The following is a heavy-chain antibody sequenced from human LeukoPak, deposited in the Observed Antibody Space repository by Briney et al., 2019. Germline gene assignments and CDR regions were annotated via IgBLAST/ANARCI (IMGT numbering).Heavy chain of an antibody. CDR1: GGSISSSSYY. V-gene: IGHV4-39*01. CDR2: IYYSGST. J-gene: IGHJ4*02. CDR3: AAVYFDWWVDY. D-gene: IGHD3-9*01. Sequence: PSETLSLTCTVSGGSISSSSYYWGWIRQPPGKGLEWIGSIYYSGSTYYNPSLKSRVTISVDTSKNQFSLKLSSVTAADTAVYFCAAVYFDWWVDYWGQGTLVTVSS.